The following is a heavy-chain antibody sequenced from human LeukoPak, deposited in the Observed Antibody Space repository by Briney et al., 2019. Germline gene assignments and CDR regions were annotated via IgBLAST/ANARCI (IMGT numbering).Heavy chain of an antibody. V-gene: IGHV3-23*01. D-gene: IGHD1-14*01. CDR3: VKEAGGFDY. Sequence: GGSLRLSCAASGFTFSTFGMSWVRRAPGKGPEWVSGITGSGATTYYADSVKGRFTISRDNSQNTLYLQMNTLRAEDTAVYYCVKEAGGFDYWGQGTLVTVSP. CDR2: ITGSGATT. CDR1: GFTFSTFG. J-gene: IGHJ4*02.